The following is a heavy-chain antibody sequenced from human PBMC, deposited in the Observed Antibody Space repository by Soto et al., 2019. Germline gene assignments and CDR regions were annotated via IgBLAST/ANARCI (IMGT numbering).Heavy chain of an antibody. CDR2: IYWDDDR. CDR3: AHIMITYGGVSALDAFDF. D-gene: IGHD3-16*01. Sequence: QITLKESGPTLVNPTQTLTLTCTFSGFSLTSYRVGVAWIRQPPGKALEWLAIIYWDDDRRYSPSLESRLAITKDTSKNQVALTMTNLDPMDTATYYCAHIMITYGGVSALDAFDFWGQGTVVTVSS. J-gene: IGHJ3*01. V-gene: IGHV2-5*02. CDR1: GFSLTSYRVG.